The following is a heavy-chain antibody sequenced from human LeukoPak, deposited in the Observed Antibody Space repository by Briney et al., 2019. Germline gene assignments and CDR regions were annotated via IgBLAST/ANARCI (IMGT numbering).Heavy chain of an antibody. CDR2: ISESGDKT. CDR1: GFTFNKYA. D-gene: IGHD2-21*02. J-gene: IGHJ3*01. V-gene: IGHV3-23*01. CDR3: AKGDDGDWSAFDF. Sequence: PGGSLRLSWVVSGFTFNKYAMSWVRQAPGKGLEWVSVISESGDKTLYAGSVRGRFTISRDNSKNTLSLQMNSLRAEDTALYYCAKGDDGDWSAFDFWGQGTMVTVSP.